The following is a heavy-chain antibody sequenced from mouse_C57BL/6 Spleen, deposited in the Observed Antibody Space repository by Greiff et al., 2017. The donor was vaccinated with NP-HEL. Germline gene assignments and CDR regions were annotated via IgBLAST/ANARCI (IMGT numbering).Heavy chain of an antibody. V-gene: IGHV5-12*01. CDR2: ISHVGGST. CDR3: AREEGGDYDDDY. Sequence: EVKLMESGGGLVQPGGSLKLSCAASGSTFSDYYMYWVRQTPEKRLEWVAYISHVGGSTYYPDTVKGRCTIPRDNPKNNLSLQMSRLKSEDPAMYYCAREEGGDYDDDYWGQGTLVTVSA. D-gene: IGHD2-4*01. CDR1: GSTFSDYY. J-gene: IGHJ3*01.